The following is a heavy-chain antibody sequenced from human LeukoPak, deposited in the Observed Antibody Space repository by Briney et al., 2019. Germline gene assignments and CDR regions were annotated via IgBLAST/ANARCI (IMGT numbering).Heavy chain of an antibody. CDR2: VNWSGAST. Sequence: GGSLRLSCAASGFTFDDYGMSWVRQAPGKGLEWVSGVNWSGASTAYAVSVKGRFTISSDNSKNTLYLQINSLSAEDTAVYYCARDGGGSQNFYYLDVWGKGTTVTISS. D-gene: IGHD2-15*01. J-gene: IGHJ6*03. CDR3: ARDGGGSQNFYYLDV. CDR1: GFTFDDYG. V-gene: IGHV3-20*04.